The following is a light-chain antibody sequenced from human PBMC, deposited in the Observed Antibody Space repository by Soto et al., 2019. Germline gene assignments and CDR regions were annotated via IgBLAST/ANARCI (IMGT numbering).Light chain of an antibody. Sequence: QSVLTQPPSVSGAPGQTVTISCTGSSSNIGAGFDVHWYQHVPGTAPKLLIYGNTDRPSGVPDRFSGSKSGTSASLAISGLQSEDEADYYCAAWDDSLNGWVFGGGTQLTVL. CDR1: SSNIGAGFD. CDR2: GNT. J-gene: IGLJ3*02. CDR3: AAWDDSLNGWV. V-gene: IGLV1-40*01.